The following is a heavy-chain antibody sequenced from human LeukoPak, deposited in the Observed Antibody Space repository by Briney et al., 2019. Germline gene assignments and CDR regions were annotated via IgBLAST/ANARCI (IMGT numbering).Heavy chain of an antibody. Sequence: GGSLRLSCEASGFTFQSFDMTWIRQAPGKGLEWVSLITGGGSHTFYAASVRGRFTVSRDNSKNTMFLQMNALRDEDTATYYCARRKFFRMGKKKEPNWFDSWGQGTLVTVSS. CDR3: ARRKFFRMGKKKEPNWFDS. V-gene: IGHV3-23*01. CDR1: GFTFQSFD. CDR2: ITGGGSHT. J-gene: IGHJ5*01. D-gene: IGHD1-14*01.